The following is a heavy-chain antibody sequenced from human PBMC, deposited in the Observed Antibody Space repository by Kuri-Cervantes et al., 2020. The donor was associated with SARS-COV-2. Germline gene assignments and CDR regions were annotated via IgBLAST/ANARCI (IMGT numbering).Heavy chain of an antibody. CDR1: GFTFSSYG. CDR3: ARDPHKAYCSGGSCYLHYYYYMDV. CDR2: IWYDGSNK. J-gene: IGHJ6*03. V-gene: IGHV3-33*01. Sequence: GGSLRLSCAASGFTFSSYGMHWVRQAPGKGLEWVAVIWYDGSNKYYADSVKGRFTISRDNPKNSLYLQMNSLRAEDTAVYYCARDPHKAYCSGGSCYLHYYYYMDVWGKGTTVTVSS. D-gene: IGHD2-15*01.